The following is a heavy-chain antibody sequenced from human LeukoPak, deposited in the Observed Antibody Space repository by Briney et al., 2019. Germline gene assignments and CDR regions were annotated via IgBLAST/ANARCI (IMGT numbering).Heavy chain of an antibody. Sequence: ASVKLSCKPSGYTFTGYYMHWVRQAPGQGLEWMGWINPNSGGTNYAQKFQGRVTMTRDTSISTAYMELSRLRSDDTAVYYCARDALTTGGDYWGQGTLVTVSS. V-gene: IGHV1-2*02. J-gene: IGHJ4*02. CDR2: INPNSGGT. CDR1: GYTFTGYY. D-gene: IGHD4-17*01. CDR3: ARDALTTGGDY.